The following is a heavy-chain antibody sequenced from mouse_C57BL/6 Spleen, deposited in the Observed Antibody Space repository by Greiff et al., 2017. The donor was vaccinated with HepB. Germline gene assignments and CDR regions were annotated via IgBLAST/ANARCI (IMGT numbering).Heavy chain of an antibody. CDR3: ARFYDAPEAWFAY. CDR1: GYTFTDYN. Sequence: EVKLQQSGPELVKPGASVKMSCKASGYTFTDYNMHWVKQSHGKSLEWIGYINPNNGGTSYNQKFKGKATLTVNKSSSTAYMELRSLTSEDSAVYYCARFYDAPEAWFAYWGQGTLVTVSA. J-gene: IGHJ3*01. V-gene: IGHV1-22*01. D-gene: IGHD2-3*01. CDR2: INPNNGGT.